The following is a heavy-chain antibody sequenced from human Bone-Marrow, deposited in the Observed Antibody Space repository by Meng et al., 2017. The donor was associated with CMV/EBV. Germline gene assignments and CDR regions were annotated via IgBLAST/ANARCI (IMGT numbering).Heavy chain of an antibody. CDR3: ARVGAGWLQFFDY. V-gene: IGHV4-31*03. Sequence: SETLSLTCTVSDGSISSGGYYWSWIRQHPGKGLEWIGYIYYSGSTDYSPSLKSRVTISVDTSRNQSSLKLNSVTAADTAVYYCARVGAGWLQFFDYWGQGTLVTVSS. D-gene: IGHD5-24*01. CDR1: DGSISSGGYY. CDR2: IYYSGST. J-gene: IGHJ4*02.